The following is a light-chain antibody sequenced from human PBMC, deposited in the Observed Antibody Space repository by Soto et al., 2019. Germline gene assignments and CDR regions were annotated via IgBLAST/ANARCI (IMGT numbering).Light chain of an antibody. CDR3: SSYTTSSTVV. CDR1: SSDIGSYNY. J-gene: IGLJ7*01. V-gene: IGLV2-14*01. CDR2: EVS. Sequence: QSALTQAASVSGSLGQSITISCTGTSSDIGSYNYVSWFQQYPGKAPKLIISEVSNRPSGVSTRFSGSKSGITASLTISGLQADDEADYYCSSYTTSSTVVFGGGTQLTVL.